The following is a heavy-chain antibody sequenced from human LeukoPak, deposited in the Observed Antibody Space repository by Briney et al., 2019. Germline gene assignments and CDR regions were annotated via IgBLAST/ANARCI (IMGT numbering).Heavy chain of an antibody. CDR2: INRDGTGT. Sequence: PGGSLRLSCAPSGFIFSDFWFHWVRQTPGQGLVWVAAINRDGTGTSHADPVKGRFTISRDNSKNTLYLQMNSLRAEDTAVYYCARAPLLGSSWYLYFQHWGQGTLVTVSS. CDR1: GFIFSDFW. V-gene: IGHV3-74*01. D-gene: IGHD6-13*01. J-gene: IGHJ1*01. CDR3: ARAPLLGSSWYLYFQH.